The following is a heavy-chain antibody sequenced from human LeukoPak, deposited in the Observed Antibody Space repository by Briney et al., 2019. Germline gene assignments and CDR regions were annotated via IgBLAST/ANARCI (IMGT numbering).Heavy chain of an antibody. CDR3: ARVVPLAAGYDRAGYYFDY. CDR2: IIPIFGTA. V-gene: IGHV1-69*05. J-gene: IGHJ4*02. CDR1: GGTFSSYP. Sequence: SVKVSCKASGGTFSSYPISWVRQAPGQGLEWMGGIIPIFGTANYAQKFQGRVTITTDESTSTAYMELSSLRSEDTAVYYCARVVPLAAGYDRAGYYFDYWGQGTLVTVSS. D-gene: IGHD3-22*01.